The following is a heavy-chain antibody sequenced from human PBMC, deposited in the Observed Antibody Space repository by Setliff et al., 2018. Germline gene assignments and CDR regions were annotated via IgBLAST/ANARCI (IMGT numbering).Heavy chain of an antibody. CDR2: IYSEGTT. Sequence: PSETLSLTCTVSGDSLTSGPYYWTWVRQPAGKGLEWIGHIYSEGTTNYSPSLRSRVTISSDTSKNQFSLFLEMNSLRPADTAVYYCARSPGWIPWVDHWGQGTLVTVSS. J-gene: IGHJ4*02. D-gene: IGHD5-18*01. CDR3: ARSPGWIPWVDH. V-gene: IGHV4-61*09. CDR1: GDSLTSGPYY.